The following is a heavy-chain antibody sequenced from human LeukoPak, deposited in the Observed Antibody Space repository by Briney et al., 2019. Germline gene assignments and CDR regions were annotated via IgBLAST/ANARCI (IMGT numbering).Heavy chain of an antibody. CDR1: GGSISSGGYY. D-gene: IGHD3-3*01. CDR3: ARGGHQYYDFWSGHRYYYYGMDV. V-gene: IGHV4-31*03. Sequence: PSETLSLTCTVSGGSISSGGYYWSWIRQHPGKGLEWIAYIYYSGSTYYNPSLKSRVTISVDTSKNQFSLKLSSVTAADTAVYYCARGGHQYYDFWSGHRYYYYGMDVWGQGTTVTVSS. J-gene: IGHJ6*02. CDR2: IYYSGST.